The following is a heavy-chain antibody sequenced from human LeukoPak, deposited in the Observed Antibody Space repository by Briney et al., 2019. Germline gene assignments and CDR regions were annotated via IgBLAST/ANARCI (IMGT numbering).Heavy chain of an antibody. CDR1: GFTFSTYA. CDR3: ARDRSRLLFWIGVVDN. Sequence: GGSLRLSCTAFGFTFSTYAMHWVRQAPGKGLEWMTVISKDGSKRVSTDSVRGRFTISRDNAKNTLYLQMNSLRVEDTAVYYCARDRSRLLFWIGVVDNWGQGTLVTVSS. V-gene: IGHV3-30-3*01. D-gene: IGHD3-10*01. J-gene: IGHJ4*02. CDR2: ISKDGSKR.